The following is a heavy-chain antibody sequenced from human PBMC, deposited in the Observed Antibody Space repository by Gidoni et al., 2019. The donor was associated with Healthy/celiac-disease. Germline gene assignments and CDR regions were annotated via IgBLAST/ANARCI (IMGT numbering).Heavy chain of an antibody. CDR2: ISYDGSNK. Sequence: QVQLVESGGGVVQPGRSLRLSCAASGFPSSSYGMHWVRQAPGKGLEWVAVISYDGSNKYYADSVKGRFTISRDNSKNTLYLQMNSLRAEDTAVYYCAKDLYPVGEDYYYGMDVWGQGTTVTVSS. J-gene: IGHJ6*02. D-gene: IGHD3-10*01. V-gene: IGHV3-30*18. CDR3: AKDLYPVGEDYYYGMDV. CDR1: GFPSSSYG.